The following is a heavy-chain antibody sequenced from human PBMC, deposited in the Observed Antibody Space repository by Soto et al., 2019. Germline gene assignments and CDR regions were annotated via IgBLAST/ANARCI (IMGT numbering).Heavy chain of an antibody. D-gene: IGHD2-15*01. Sequence: PGGSLILSCAASGFTFSSYAMSWVRPAPGKGLEWVSAISGSGGSTYYADSVKGRFTVSRDNSKNTLYLQMNSLRAEDTAVYYCAKDVGGWIGDRNAFDIWGQGTMVTVSS. CDR2: ISGSGGST. V-gene: IGHV3-23*01. CDR3: AKDVGGWIGDRNAFDI. CDR1: GFTFSSYA. J-gene: IGHJ3*02.